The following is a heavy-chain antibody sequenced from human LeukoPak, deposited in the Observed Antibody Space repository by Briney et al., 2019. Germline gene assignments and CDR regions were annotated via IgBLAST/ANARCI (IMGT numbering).Heavy chain of an antibody. Sequence: SETLSLTCTVSGGSISSYFWNWVRQPPGKGLEWIGYISYSGSTSYNSSFNSRVTISLETSKKQVSLELNFVTAADTAVYFCARGVGSGGYYGSSHWHLDLWGRGTLVTVSS. D-gene: IGHD3-22*01. CDR2: ISYSGST. CDR1: GGSISSYF. J-gene: IGHJ2*01. V-gene: IGHV4-59*01. CDR3: ARGVGSGGYYGSSHWHLDL.